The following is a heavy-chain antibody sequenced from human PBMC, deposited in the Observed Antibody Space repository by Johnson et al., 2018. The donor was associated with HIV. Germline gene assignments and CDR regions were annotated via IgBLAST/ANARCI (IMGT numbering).Heavy chain of an antibody. CDR2: ISYDGNNK. J-gene: IGHJ3*02. CDR3: AKVRSGYTEIDAFDI. Sequence: QVQLVESGGGVFRPGGSLRLSCTASGFTFSTYAMHWVRRAPGKGLEWVAFISYDGNNKYYADSVTGRFTFSRDNSKNTLYLQMNSLRAEDTAVYFCAKVRSGYTEIDAFDIWGQGTMVTVSS. CDR1: GFTFSTYA. V-gene: IGHV3-30*18. D-gene: IGHD3-22*01.